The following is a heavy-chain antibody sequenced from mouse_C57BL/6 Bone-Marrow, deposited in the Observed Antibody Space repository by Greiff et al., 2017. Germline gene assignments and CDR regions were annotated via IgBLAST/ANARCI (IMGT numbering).Heavy chain of an antibody. CDR1: GFNIKNTY. CDR2: IDPANGNT. J-gene: IGHJ2*01. CDR3: ASYSNWDY. V-gene: IGHV14-3*01. Sequence: VQLKESVAELVRPGASVKLSCTASGFNIKNTYMHWVKQRPEQGLEWIGRIDPANGNTTYDPKFKGKATITADTSSNTAYLQLSSLTSEDTAIYYCASYSNWDYWGQGTTLTVSS. D-gene: IGHD2-5*01.